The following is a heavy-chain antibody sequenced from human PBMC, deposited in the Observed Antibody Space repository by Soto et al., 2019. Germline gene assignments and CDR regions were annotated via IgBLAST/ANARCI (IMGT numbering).Heavy chain of an antibody. Sequence: QVQLVQSGAEVKKPGASVKVSCKASGYTFVDYDINWVRQAPGQGLEWMGWMNPNTGNTRYAQEFQGRFTMTRDTSTSTAFMELSSLRSADTAVYYCARVKLATLTDFWGQGSLVTVSS. CDR2: MNPNTGNT. CDR1: GYTFVDYD. CDR3: ARVKLATLTDF. D-gene: IGHD5-12*01. V-gene: IGHV1-8*01. J-gene: IGHJ4*02.